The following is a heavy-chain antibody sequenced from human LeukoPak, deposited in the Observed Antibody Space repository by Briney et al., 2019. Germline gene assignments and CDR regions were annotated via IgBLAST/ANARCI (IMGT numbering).Heavy chain of an antibody. CDR3: ANTPGIAAVGTPHY. CDR2: IKQDGSEI. CDR1: GFIFSNYW. J-gene: IGHJ4*02. Sequence: GGSLRLSCAASGFIFSNYWMNWVRQTPGKGLEWVANIKQDGSEIYYVDSVKGRFTISRDNAKNSLYLQMNSLRAEDTAVYYCANTPGIAAVGTPHYWGQGTLVTVSS. V-gene: IGHV3-7*01. D-gene: IGHD6-13*01.